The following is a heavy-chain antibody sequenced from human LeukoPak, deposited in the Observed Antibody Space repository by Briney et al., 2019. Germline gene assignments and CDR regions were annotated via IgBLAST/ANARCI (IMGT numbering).Heavy chain of an antibody. J-gene: IGHJ4*02. D-gene: IGHD3-10*01. CDR3: AGGKYYGLGTRPGYLGY. CDR1: GFSVNNNY. V-gene: IGHV3-53*01. CDR2: MDNFGIK. Sequence: GGSLRLSCAAPGFSVNNNYVDWVRQAPGKGLEWVSSMDNFGIKYYAASVQGRFTISRDSASDMVFLQMNSLRVEDTAVYYCAGGKYYGLGTRPGYLGYWGLGTLVTVSS.